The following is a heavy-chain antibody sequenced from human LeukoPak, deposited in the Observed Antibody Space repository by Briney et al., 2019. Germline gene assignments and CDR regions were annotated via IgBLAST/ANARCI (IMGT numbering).Heavy chain of an antibody. V-gene: IGHV1-24*01. CDR3: ATRYYYGSSGYYGFGY. CDR1: GYTLTELS. CDR2: FDPEDGET. J-gene: IGHJ4*02. Sequence: ASVKVSCKVSGYTLTELSMHWVRQAPGKGLEWMGGFDPEDGETIYAQKFQGRVTMTEDTSTDTAYMELSSLRSEDTAVYYCATRYYYGSSGYYGFGYWGQGTLVTVSS. D-gene: IGHD3-22*01.